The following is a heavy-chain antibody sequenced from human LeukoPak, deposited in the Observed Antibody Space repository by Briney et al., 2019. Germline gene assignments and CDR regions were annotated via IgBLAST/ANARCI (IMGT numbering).Heavy chain of an antibody. CDR2: ISGSGDST. CDR3: TKDYYSAYFVY. CDR1: GFTFSGSW. Sequence: GGSLRLSCIASGFTFSGSWMHWVRQVPGKGLEWVSTISGSGDSTYYADSVKGRFTISRDNSKNTLYLQMNSLRAEDTATYYCTKDYYSAYFVYWGQGTLVTVSS. J-gene: IGHJ4*02. D-gene: IGHD4-11*01. V-gene: IGHV3-23*01.